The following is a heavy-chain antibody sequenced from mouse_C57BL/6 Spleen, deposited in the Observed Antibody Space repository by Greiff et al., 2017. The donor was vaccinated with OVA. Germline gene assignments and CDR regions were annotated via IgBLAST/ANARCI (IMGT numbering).Heavy chain of an antibody. CDR3: ARGGSSLPYAMDY. V-gene: IGHV1-69*01. CDR1: GYTFTSYW. D-gene: IGHD1-1*01. CDR2: IDPSDSYT. J-gene: IGHJ4*01. Sequence: QVQLQQPGAELVMPGASVKLSCKASGYTFTSYWMHWVKQRPGQGLEWIGEIDPSDSYTNYNQKFKGKSTLTVDKSSSTAYMQLSSLTSEDSAVYYCARGGSSLPYAMDYWGQGTSVTVSS.